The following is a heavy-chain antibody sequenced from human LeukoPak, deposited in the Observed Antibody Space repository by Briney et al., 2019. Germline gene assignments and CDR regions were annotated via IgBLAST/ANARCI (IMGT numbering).Heavy chain of an antibody. V-gene: IGHV3-15*01. CDR1: GFTFSNLW. D-gene: IGHD7-27*01. J-gene: IGHJ4*02. CDR3: ADIWGSLGY. Sequence: GGSLRLSCAASGFTFSNLWMTWVRQAPGKGLEWVGRIKSRTDGGATDYAAPVKGRFTISRDDSKNTLYLQMNSLKTEDTAVYYCADIWGSLGYWGQGTLVTVSS. CDR2: IKSRTDGGAT.